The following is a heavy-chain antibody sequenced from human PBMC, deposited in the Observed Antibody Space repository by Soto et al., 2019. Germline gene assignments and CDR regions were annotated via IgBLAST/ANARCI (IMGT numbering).Heavy chain of an antibody. Sequence: GGSLRLSCAASGFTFSSYAMSWVRQAPGKGLEWVSAISGSGGSTYYADSVKGRFTISRDNSKNTLYLQMNSLRAEVTAVYYFAKGIDILTGPPTPDAFDIWGQGTMVTVSS. J-gene: IGHJ3*02. CDR1: GFTFSSYA. CDR2: ISGSGGST. D-gene: IGHD3-9*01. V-gene: IGHV3-23*01. CDR3: AKGIDILTGPPTPDAFDI.